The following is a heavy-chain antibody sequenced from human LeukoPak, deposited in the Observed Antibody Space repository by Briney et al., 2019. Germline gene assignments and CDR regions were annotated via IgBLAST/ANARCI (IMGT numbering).Heavy chain of an antibody. J-gene: IGHJ4*02. CDR3: ARHLTHEGYVWGSYHAYDY. CDR2: IYYSGST. Sequence: PSETLSLTCTVSGGSISSSSYYWGWIRQPPGKGLEWIGSIYYSGSTYYNPSLKSRVTISVDTSKNQFSLELSSVTAADTAVYYCARHLTHEGYVWGSYHAYDYWGQGTLVTVSS. V-gene: IGHV4-39*01. D-gene: IGHD3-16*02. CDR1: GGSISSSSYY.